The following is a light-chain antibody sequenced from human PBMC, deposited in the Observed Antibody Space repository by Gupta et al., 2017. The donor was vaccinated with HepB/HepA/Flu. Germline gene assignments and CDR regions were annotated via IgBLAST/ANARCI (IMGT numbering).Light chain of an antibody. V-gene: IGLV3-25*03. CDR3: QSADSSGTGVL. Sequence: SYALTQPPSVAVYPGQPARSTCSGDALPKQYAYWYQQKPGQAPVLMIYNESERPSGIPERFSGSSSGTTGTVTISGVQAEDEADYYCQSADSSGTGVLFGGGTKLTVL. CDR2: NES. CDR1: ALPKQY. J-gene: IGLJ2*01.